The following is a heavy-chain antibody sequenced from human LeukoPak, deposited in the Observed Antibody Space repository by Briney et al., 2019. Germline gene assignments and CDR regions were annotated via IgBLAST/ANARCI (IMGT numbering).Heavy chain of an antibody. CDR1: GFTFSSYS. CDR3: ARDPARGYSYGALY. V-gene: IGHV3-48*01. D-gene: IGHD5-18*01. Sequence: GGSLTLSCAASGFTFSSYSMNWVRQAPGKGLEWVSYISSSSSTIYYADSVKGRLTISRDNAKNSLYLQMNSLRAEDRAVYYCARDPARGYSYGALYWGQGTLVTVSS. J-gene: IGHJ4*02. CDR2: ISSSSSTI.